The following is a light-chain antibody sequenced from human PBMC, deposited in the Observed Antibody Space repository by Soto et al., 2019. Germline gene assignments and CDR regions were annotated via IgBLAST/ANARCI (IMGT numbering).Light chain of an antibody. V-gene: IGLV1-44*01. Sequence: QSVLTQPPSTSGTPGQRVTISCSGSSSNIGSNTVKWYQQLPGTAPKRLMYTNNQRPSGVPDRFSGSKSGTSASLAISGLQSEDEADYYCAAWDDSLNGPGVFGGGTKLTVL. J-gene: IGLJ2*01. CDR3: AAWDDSLNGPGV. CDR2: TNN. CDR1: SSNIGSNT.